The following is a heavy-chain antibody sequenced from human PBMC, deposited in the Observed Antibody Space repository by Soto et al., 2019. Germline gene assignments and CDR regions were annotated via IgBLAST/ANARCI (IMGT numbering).Heavy chain of an antibody. CDR2: IYYSGST. V-gene: IGHV4-31*03. J-gene: IGHJ5*02. CDR1: GGSISSGGYY. D-gene: IGHD3-22*01. Sequence: PSETLSLTCTVSGGSISSGGYYWSWIRQHPGKGLEWIGYIYYSGSTYYNPSLKSRVTISVDTSKNQFSLKLSSVTAADTAVYYCARFDSSGYPLTPSWFDPWGQGTLVTVSS. CDR3: ARFDSSGYPLTPSWFDP.